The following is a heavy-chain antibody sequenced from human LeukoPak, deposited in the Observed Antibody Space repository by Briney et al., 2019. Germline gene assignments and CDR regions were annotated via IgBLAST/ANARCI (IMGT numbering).Heavy chain of an antibody. V-gene: IGHV1-2*02. Sequence: ASVKVSCKAPGYTFTGYYMHWVRQAPGQGLEWVGWINPNSGGTNYAQKFQGRVTMTRDTSISTAYMELSRLRSDDTAVYYCARDTVPGGDYVGYYYYYGMDVWGQGTTVTVSS. CDR1: GYTFTGYY. CDR3: ARDTVPGGDYVGYYYYYGMDV. J-gene: IGHJ6*02. CDR2: INPNSGGT. D-gene: IGHD4-17*01.